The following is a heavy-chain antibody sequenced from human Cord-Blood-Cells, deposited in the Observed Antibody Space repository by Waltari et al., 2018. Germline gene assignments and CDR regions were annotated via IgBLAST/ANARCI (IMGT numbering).Heavy chain of an antibody. V-gene: IGHV1-2*02. D-gene: IGHD3-10*01. Sequence: QVQLVQSGAEVKKPGASVKVSCKASGYTFTGYYMHWVRQAPGQGLEWMGWINPKSGGTNYAKKLQGRVTRTRDTSISTAYMELGRLRSDDTAVYYCVRVVRGPYYYYGMDVWGQGTTVTVSS. CDR3: VRVVRGPYYYYGMDV. J-gene: IGHJ6*02. CDR1: GYTFTGYY. CDR2: INPKSGGT.